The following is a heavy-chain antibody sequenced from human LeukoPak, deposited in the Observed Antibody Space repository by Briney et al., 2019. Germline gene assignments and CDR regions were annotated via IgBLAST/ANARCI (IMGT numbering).Heavy chain of an antibody. Sequence: GSLRLSCAASGFTVSSNYMTWVHQAPGKGLEWVSVIYSDGRTYYADSVKGRFTISRDNSRNTLHLQMNSLRADDTAVYYCARDSPVPRFGYYYGMDVWGQGTTVTVSS. CDR3: ARDSPVPRFGYYYGMDV. J-gene: IGHJ6*02. V-gene: IGHV3-66*01. CDR2: IYSDGRT. CDR1: GFTVSSNY. D-gene: IGHD2-2*01.